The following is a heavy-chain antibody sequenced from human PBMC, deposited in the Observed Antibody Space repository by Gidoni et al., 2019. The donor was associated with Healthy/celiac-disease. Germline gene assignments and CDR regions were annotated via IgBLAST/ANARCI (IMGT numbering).Heavy chain of an antibody. Sequence: QVQLVESGGGVVQPGRSLRLSCAASGFTFRSYAMHWVRPAPGKGLEWVAVISYDGSNKYYADSVKGRFTISRDNSKNTLYLQMNSLRAEDTAVYYCARDQGVYGDRPEFGYWGQGTLVTVSS. V-gene: IGHV3-30-3*01. CDR2: ISYDGSNK. D-gene: IGHD4-17*01. CDR3: ARDQGVYGDRPEFGY. CDR1: GFTFRSYA. J-gene: IGHJ4*02.